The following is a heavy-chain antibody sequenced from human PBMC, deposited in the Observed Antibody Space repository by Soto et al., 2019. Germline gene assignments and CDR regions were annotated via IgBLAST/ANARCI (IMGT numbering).Heavy chain of an antibody. CDR3: ASAEYSSSDDAFDI. V-gene: IGHV3-11*01. Sequence: GGSLRLSCAASGFTFSDYYMSWIRQAPGKGLEWVSYISSSGSTIYYADSVKGRFTISRDNAKNSLYLQMNSLRAEATAVYFCASAEYSSSDDAFDIWGQGTMVTVSS. J-gene: IGHJ3*02. CDR1: GFTFSDYY. D-gene: IGHD6-6*01. CDR2: ISSSGSTI.